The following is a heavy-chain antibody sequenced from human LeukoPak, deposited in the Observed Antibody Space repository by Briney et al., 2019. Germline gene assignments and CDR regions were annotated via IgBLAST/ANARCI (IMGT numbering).Heavy chain of an antibody. CDR2: IKQDGSEK. D-gene: IGHD3-3*01. Sequence: PGGSLRLSCAASGFTFSSYWMSWVRQAPGKGLEWVANIKQDGSEKYYVDSVKGRFTISRDNAKNSLYLQMNSLRAEDTAVYYCAREGEGSYDFWRGYYTSELPTYYFDYWGQGTLVTVSS. CDR3: AREGEGSYDFWRGYYTSELPTYYFDY. V-gene: IGHV3-7*01. CDR1: GFTFSSYW. J-gene: IGHJ4*02.